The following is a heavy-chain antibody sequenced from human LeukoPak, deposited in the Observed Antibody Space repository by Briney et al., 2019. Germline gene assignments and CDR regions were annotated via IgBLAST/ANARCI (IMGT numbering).Heavy chain of an antibody. CDR2: IYYSGST. D-gene: IGHD6-13*01. J-gene: IGHJ5*02. CDR1: GGSISSYY. Sequence: SETLSLTCTVSGGSISSYYWSWIRQPPGKGLEWIGYIYYSGSTNYNPSLKSRVTISVDTSKNQFSLKLSSVTAADTAVYYCARQAAADFYNWFDPWGQGSLVTVSS. V-gene: IGHV4-59*01. CDR3: ARQAAADFYNWFDP.